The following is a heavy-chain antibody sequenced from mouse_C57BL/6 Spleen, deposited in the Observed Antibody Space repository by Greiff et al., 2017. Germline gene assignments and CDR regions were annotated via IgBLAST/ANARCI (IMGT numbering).Heavy chain of an antibody. J-gene: IGHJ4*01. CDR3: TRWSSP. D-gene: IGHD1-1*01. Sequence: VKLQESGAELVRPGASVTLSCKASGYTFTDYEMHWVKQTPVHGLEWIGAIDPETGGTAYNQKFKGKAILTADKSSSTAYMELRSLTSEDSAVYYCTRWSSPWGQGTSVTVSS. V-gene: IGHV1-15*01. CDR2: IDPETGGT. CDR1: GYTFTDYE.